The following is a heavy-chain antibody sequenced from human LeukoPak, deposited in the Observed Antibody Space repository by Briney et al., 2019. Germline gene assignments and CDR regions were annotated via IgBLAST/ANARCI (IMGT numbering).Heavy chain of an antibody. Sequence: GGSLRLSCAATGFTFSSYAMHWVRQAPGKGLEWVAVISYDGSNKYYADSVKGRFTISRDNSKNTLYLQMNSLRAEDTAVYYCASDSSGWSPIDYWGQGTLVTVSS. CDR1: GFTFSSYA. J-gene: IGHJ4*02. V-gene: IGHV3-30*04. D-gene: IGHD6-19*01. CDR2: ISYDGSNK. CDR3: ASDSSGWSPIDY.